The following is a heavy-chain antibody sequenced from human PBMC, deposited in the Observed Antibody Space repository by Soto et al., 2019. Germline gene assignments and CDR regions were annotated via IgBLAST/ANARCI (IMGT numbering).Heavy chain of an antibody. Sequence: LGGSLRLSCAASGFTFSNSWIHWVRQAPGKGLMWVSRINSDGSYTAYADSVKGRFTISRDNAKNTLYLQMNSLRVEDTAVYYCARATGGPNWFDPWGQGTLVTVSS. CDR1: GFTFSNSW. D-gene: IGHD2-15*01. J-gene: IGHJ5*02. CDR3: ARATGGPNWFDP. CDR2: INSDGSYT. V-gene: IGHV3-74*01.